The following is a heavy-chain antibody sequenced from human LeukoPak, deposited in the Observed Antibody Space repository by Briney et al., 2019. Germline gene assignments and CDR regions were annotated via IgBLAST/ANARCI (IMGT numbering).Heavy chain of an antibody. Sequence: GGSLRLSCAASGFTFSSPAMSWVRQAPGKGLEWVSSITPSGDGTYYADSVKGRFTISRDNAKNSLYLQMNSLRAEDTAVYYCARDYDYGGGFDYWGQGTLVTVSS. D-gene: IGHD4-17*01. CDR3: ARDYDYGGGFDY. V-gene: IGHV3-21*01. CDR1: GFTFSSPA. CDR2: ITPSGDGT. J-gene: IGHJ4*02.